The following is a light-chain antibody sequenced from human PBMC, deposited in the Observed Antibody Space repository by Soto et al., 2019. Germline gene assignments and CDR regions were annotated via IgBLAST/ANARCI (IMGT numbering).Light chain of an antibody. V-gene: IGKV3-20*01. J-gene: IGKJ1*01. CDR2: GAS. CDR3: QRYGNSRT. Sequence: TQSRSSVSASVVDRATITCRASQSVSSSYFAWYQEKPGQAPRLLIYGASSRANGIPDRFSGSGSATDFTLTISRLEPEDFAGYYCQRYGNSRTFGQGPKVDIK. CDR1: QSVSSSY.